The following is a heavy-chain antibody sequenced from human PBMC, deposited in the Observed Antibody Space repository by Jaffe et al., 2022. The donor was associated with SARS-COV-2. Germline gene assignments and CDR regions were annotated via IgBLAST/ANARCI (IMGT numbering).Heavy chain of an antibody. V-gene: IGHV3-33*01. D-gene: IGHD2-15*01. CDR1: GFTFSSYG. CDR2: IWYDGSNK. CDR3: ARDGSGGSFDY. Sequence: QVQLVESGGGVVQPGRSLRLSCAASGFTFSSYGMHWVRQAPGKGLEWVAVIWYDGSNKYYADSVKGRFTISRDNSKNTLYLQMNSLRAEDTAVYYCARDGSGGSFDYWGQGTLVTVSS. J-gene: IGHJ4*02.